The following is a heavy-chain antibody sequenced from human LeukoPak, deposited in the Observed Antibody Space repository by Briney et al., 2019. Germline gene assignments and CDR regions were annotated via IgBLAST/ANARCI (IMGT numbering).Heavy chain of an antibody. CDR2: FDPEDGET. V-gene: IGHV1-24*01. Sequence: GASVKVSCKVSGYTLTELSMHWVRQAPGKGLEWMGGFDPEDGETIYAQKFQGRVTMTEDTSTDTAYMELSSLRSEDTAVYYCATKKTYYYDSSGYSLDYWGQGTLVTVSP. D-gene: IGHD3-22*01. J-gene: IGHJ4*02. CDR1: GYTLTELS. CDR3: ATKKTYYYDSSGYSLDY.